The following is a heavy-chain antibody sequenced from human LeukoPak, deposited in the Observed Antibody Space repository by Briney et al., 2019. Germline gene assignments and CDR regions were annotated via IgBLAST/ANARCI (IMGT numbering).Heavy chain of an antibody. V-gene: IGHV3-30*03. J-gene: IGHJ4*02. CDR2: ISYDGSNE. CDR1: GFPFSNYG. D-gene: IGHD3-10*01. Sequence: GGSLRLPCAASGFPFSNYGMHWVRQAPGKGLEWVAVISYDGSNEYYADSVKGRFPISRDNSKSTLYLQMNSLRAEDTAVYYCAGSWFYRDYFEYWGQGTLVTVSS. CDR3: AGSWFYRDYFEY.